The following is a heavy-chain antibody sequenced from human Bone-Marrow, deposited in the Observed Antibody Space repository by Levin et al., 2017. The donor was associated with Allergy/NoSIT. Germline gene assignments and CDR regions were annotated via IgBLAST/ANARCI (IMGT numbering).Heavy chain of an antibody. D-gene: IGHD5-12*01. Sequence: KVSCKGSGYSFSNHWIGWVRQKPGKGLEWMGIIYPDDSDTRYSPSFQGQVTIAADKSTNTAYLQWSSLKASDSAIYYCARHRRDIVDSNDPFDIWGQGAMVTVSS. CDR2: IYPDDSDT. J-gene: IGHJ3*02. V-gene: IGHV5-51*01. CDR1: GYSFSNHW. CDR3: ARHRRDIVDSNDPFDI.